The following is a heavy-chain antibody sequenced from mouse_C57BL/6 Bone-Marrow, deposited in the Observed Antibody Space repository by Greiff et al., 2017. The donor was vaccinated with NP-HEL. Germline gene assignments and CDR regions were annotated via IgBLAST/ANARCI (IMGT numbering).Heavy chain of an antibody. CDR1: GYTFTSYW. D-gene: IGHD2-10*01. J-gene: IGHJ3*01. CDR3: AIPTMGRRGCAY. CDR2: IHPSDSDT. V-gene: IGHV1-74*01. Sequence: QVQLQQPGAELVKPGASVKVSCKASGYTFTSYWMHWVKQRPGQGLEWIGRIHPSDSDTNYNQKFKGKATLTVDKSSSTAYMQLSSLTSEDSAVYYCAIPTMGRRGCAYWGQGTLVTVSA.